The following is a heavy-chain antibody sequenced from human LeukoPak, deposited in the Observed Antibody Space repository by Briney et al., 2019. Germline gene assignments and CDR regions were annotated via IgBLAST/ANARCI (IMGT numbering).Heavy chain of an antibody. Sequence: ASVKVSCKASGYTFTNYGISWVRQAPGQRLEWMGWINAGNGNTKYSQKFQGRVTITRDTSASTAYMELSSLRSEDTAVYYCARVVPAATNWFDPWGQGTLVTVSS. CDR3: ARVVPAATNWFDP. J-gene: IGHJ5*02. CDR1: GYTFTNYG. V-gene: IGHV1-3*01. D-gene: IGHD2-2*01. CDR2: INAGNGNT.